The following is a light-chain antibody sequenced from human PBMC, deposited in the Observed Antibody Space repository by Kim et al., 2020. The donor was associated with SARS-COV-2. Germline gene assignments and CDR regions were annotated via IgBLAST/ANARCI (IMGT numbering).Light chain of an antibody. CDR2: LGS. CDR1: QSLLHSNGYNY. Sequence: PASISCRSSQSLLHSNGYNYLDWYLQKPGQSPQLLIYLGSNRASGVPDRFSGCGSGTDFTLKISRVEAEDVGVYYCMQALQTPRTFGQGTKLEI. J-gene: IGKJ2*01. V-gene: IGKV2-28*01. CDR3: MQALQTPRT.